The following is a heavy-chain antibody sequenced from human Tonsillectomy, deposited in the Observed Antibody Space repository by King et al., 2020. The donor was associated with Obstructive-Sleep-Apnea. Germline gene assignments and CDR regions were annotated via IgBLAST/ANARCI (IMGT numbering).Heavy chain of an antibody. CDR3: ARLWQQWESEFDY. D-gene: IGHD1-26*01. CDR1: GFTVSSNY. V-gene: IGHV3-66*04. CDR2: IYRDVST. Sequence: VQLVESGGGLVQPGGSLRLSCAASGFTVSSNYMSWVRQAPGKGLEWVSVIYRDVSTYYTDSVKGRFTIYRDSPKNTLYLQMNSLRAEDTAVYYCARLWQQWESEFDYWGQGTQVTVSS. J-gene: IGHJ4*02.